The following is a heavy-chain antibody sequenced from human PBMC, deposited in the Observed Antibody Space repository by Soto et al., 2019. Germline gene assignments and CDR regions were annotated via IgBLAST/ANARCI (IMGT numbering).Heavy chain of an antibody. J-gene: IGHJ6*03. Sequence: QVQLQESGPGLVKPSETLSLTCTVSGDSISSSYWNWIRQAPGKGLEWIGYIDDTGSTNYNPSLKSRVTLSVDPPNNQYSLKLSSVTAADTAVYYCARGVLEWLLRDSYYYYMDVWGKGTTVTVSS. D-gene: IGHD3-3*01. CDR3: ARGVLEWLLRDSYYYYMDV. V-gene: IGHV4-59*01. CDR2: IDDTGST. CDR1: GDSISSSY.